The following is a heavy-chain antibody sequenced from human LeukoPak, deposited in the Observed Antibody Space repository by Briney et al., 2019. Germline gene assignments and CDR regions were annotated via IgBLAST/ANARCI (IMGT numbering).Heavy chain of an antibody. CDR2: TRNKANSYTT. D-gene: IGHD1-26*01. Sequence: GRSLRLSCAASGFTFSSYGMHWVRQAPGKGLEWVGRTRNKANSYTTDYAASVKGRFTISRDDSKNSLYLQMNSLKTEDTAVYYCASTVGATYYYYFGMDVWGQGTTVTVSS. CDR1: GFTFSSYG. V-gene: IGHV3-72*01. J-gene: IGHJ6*02. CDR3: ASTVGATYYYYFGMDV.